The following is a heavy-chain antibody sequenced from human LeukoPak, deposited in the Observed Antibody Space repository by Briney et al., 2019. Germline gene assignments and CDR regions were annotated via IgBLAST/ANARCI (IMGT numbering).Heavy chain of an antibody. CDR2: IYYSGST. CDR1: GGSISSGGYY. V-gene: IGHV4-31*03. J-gene: IGHJ4*02. D-gene: IGHD5-24*01. CDR3: AREGRDGYNLVDY. Sequence: SETLSLTCTVSGGSISSGGYYWSWIRQHPGKGLEWIGYIYYSGSTYYNPSLKSRVTISVDTSKNQFSLKLSSVTAADTAVYHCAREGRDGYNLVDYWGQGTLVTVSS.